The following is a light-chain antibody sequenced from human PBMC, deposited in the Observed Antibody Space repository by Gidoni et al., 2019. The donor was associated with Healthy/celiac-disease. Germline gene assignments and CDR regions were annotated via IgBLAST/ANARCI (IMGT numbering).Light chain of an antibody. J-gene: IGKJ2*01. V-gene: IGKV5-2*01. CDR3: LQHDNFPYT. CDR1: HDIDDD. CDR2: DAT. Sequence: ETTLTQSPAFMSATPGDKVNITCKASHDIDDDMNWYQRIPGEAPILLVQDATRLAPGISPRFSGSGYGTDFTLTINNMESEDAAYYFCLQHDNFPYTFGQGTKLEIK.